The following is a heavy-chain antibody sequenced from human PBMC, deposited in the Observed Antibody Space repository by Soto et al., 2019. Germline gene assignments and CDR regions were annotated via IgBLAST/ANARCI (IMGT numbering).Heavy chain of an antibody. V-gene: IGHV3-7*01. D-gene: IGHD4-17*01. CDR1: GFTFSNYW. CDR2: IKQDGSEK. Sequence: EVQLVESGGDLVQPGGSLRLSCAASGFTFSNYWMSWVRQAPGKGLEWVANIKQDGSEKHYVYSVKGRFTISRDNANNSLYLQMNSLSAEDKPVYSCARVTTGGGYWGQGTLVTVSS. CDR3: ARVTTGGGY. J-gene: IGHJ4*02.